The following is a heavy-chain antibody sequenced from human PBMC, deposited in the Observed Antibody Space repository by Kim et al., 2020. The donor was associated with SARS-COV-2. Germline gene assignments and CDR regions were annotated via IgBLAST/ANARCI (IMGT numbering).Heavy chain of an antibody. CDR2: IDSANGDS. CDR1: GYNFATHT. Sequence: ASVKVSCKASGYNFATHTLHWMRRAPGQRFEWVGWIDSANGDSSSAHQFKGRVTVTMDTSASTAYMELSSLRSEDTAVYFCARDRVRDGHPNFDYWGQGTLVTVSP. CDR3: ARDRVRDGHPNFDY. J-gene: IGHJ4*02. D-gene: IGHD2-8*01. V-gene: IGHV1-3*04.